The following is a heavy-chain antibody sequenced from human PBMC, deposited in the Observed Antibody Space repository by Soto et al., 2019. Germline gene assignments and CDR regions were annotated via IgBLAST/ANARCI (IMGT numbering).Heavy chain of an antibody. Sequence: LSRTCSVSGGSISSGYYYWSWIRQPPGKGLEWIGNINHSGSTNYNPSLKSRVTISVDTSKNQFSLKLSSVTAADTAVYYCARGHYYYDSSGYYHPPDYWGQGTLVTVSS. CDR2: INHSGST. J-gene: IGHJ4*02. CDR3: ARGHYYYDSSGYYHPPDY. V-gene: IGHV4-30-4*01. D-gene: IGHD3-22*01. CDR1: GGSISSGYYY.